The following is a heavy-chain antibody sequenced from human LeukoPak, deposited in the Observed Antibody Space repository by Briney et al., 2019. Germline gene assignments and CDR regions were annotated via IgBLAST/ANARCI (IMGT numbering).Heavy chain of an antibody. CDR2: IRSKAYGGTT. J-gene: IGHJ4*02. CDR3: TRLLLLRSYFDY. Sequence: GGSLRLSCAASGFTFGGYAMTWVRQAPGKGLEWVGFIRSKAYGGTTEYAASVKGRFTISRDDSKSIAYLQMNSLKTEDTAVYYCTRLLLLRSYFDYWGQGTLVTVSS. D-gene: IGHD3-22*01. V-gene: IGHV3-49*04. CDR1: GFTFGGYA.